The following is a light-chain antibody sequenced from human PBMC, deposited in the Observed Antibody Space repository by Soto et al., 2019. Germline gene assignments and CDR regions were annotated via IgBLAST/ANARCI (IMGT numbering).Light chain of an antibody. V-gene: IGLV2-8*01. CDR3: KSYAGSNTYV. CDR2: EVV. Sequence: QSALAQPPSASGSPGQSVTISCTGTKNDIGLYDFVSWYQHHPGKAPRLIIYEVVQRPSGVPDRLSGSKSGNTASLTVSGLQAADEADYFCKSYAGSNTYVFGSGTKVTVL. CDR1: KNDIGLYDF. J-gene: IGLJ1*01.